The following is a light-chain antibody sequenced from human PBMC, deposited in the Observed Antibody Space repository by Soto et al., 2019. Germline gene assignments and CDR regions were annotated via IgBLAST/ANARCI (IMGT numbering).Light chain of an antibody. CDR2: DST. J-gene: IGKJ5*01. V-gene: IGKV3-11*01. CDR3: QQRNVWPPIT. Sequence: VLTQSPATLSLSPWGRATLSCRTSQSIHTSLAWYQQKPGQPPRLVVYDSTLRANGVPDRFGGSRSGTEFTLTINNLEPEDFAVYYCQQRNVWPPITFGQGTRLEIK. CDR1: QSIHTS.